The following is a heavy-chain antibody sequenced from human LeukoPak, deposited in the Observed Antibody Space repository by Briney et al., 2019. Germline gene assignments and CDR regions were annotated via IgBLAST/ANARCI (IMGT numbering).Heavy chain of an antibody. Sequence: ASVKVSCKASGYTFTSYYMPWVRQAPGQGLEWMGIINPSGGSTSYAQKFQSRVTMTRDTSTSTVYMELSSLRSEDTALYYCARGSAVAGSPWGQGTLVTVSS. CDR2: INPSGGST. V-gene: IGHV1-46*01. D-gene: IGHD6-19*01. CDR3: ARGSAVAGSP. CDR1: GYTFTSYY. J-gene: IGHJ5*02.